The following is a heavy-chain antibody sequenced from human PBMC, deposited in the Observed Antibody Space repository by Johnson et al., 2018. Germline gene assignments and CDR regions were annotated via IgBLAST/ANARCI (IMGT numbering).Heavy chain of an antibody. CDR3: VRGYDFWSGYYMDV. D-gene: IGHD3-3*01. V-gene: IGHV3-49*03. J-gene: IGHJ6*03. CDR2: IRSKTFGGTT. Sequence: EVQLVETGGGLVQPGRSLRLSCTTSGFTFRDYAMSWFRQAPGKGLEWVGYIRSKTFGGTTEYAASMKGRFTISRDDSGSIAYLQMNSLKTEDTAVDSCVRGYDFWSGYYMDVWGKGTTVTVSS. CDR1: GFTFRDYA.